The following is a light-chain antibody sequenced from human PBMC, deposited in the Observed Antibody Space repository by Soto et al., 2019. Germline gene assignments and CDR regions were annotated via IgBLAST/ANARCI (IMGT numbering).Light chain of an antibody. CDR3: RSFTSTFTFV. J-gene: IGLJ1*01. CDR1: RRDVGAYNY. Sequence: QSLLTHPASFSGSPGQSGSISCTGRRRDVGAYNYVSWYQQHPGKAPKLTLSEVTNRPSGVSDRFSGSKSGNTASVTISGLQAEDEADYYCRSFTSTFTFVFGTGTKVTVL. V-gene: IGLV2-14*01. CDR2: EVT.